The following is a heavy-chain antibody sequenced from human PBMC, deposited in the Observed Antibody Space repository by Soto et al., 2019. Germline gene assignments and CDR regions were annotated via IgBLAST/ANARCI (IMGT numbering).Heavy chain of an antibody. Sequence: EVQLFESGGGLVQPGGSLRLSCAASGFTLSSYAMSWVRQAPGKGLEWVSVISGRGGSTYYADSVKGRFTISRDNSKNTVYLQMNSLRAEDTAVYYCAKDSDYRDRIFWYFDLWGRGTLVTVSS. J-gene: IGHJ2*01. CDR3: AKDSDYRDRIFWYFDL. CDR1: GFTLSSYA. CDR2: ISGRGGST. D-gene: IGHD2-15*01. V-gene: IGHV3-23*01.